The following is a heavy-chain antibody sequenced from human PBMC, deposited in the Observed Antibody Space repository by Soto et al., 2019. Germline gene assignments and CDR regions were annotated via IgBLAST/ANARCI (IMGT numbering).Heavy chain of an antibody. J-gene: IGHJ4*02. CDR2: IYYSGST. Sequence: PSETLSLTCTVSGGSISSYYWSWIRQPPGKGLEWIGYIYYSGSTNYNPSLKSRVTISVDTSKNQLSLKLSSVTAADTAVYYCARLKGAVAGTSQLLYYFDYWGQGTLVTVSS. CDR1: GGSISSYY. D-gene: IGHD6-19*01. CDR3: ARLKGAVAGTSQLLYYFDY. V-gene: IGHV4-59*08.